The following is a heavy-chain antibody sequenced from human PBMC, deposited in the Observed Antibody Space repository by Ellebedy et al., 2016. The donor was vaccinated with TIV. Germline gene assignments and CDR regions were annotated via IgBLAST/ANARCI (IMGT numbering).Heavy chain of an antibody. CDR3: ARGCSTTSCYLGI. V-gene: IGHV4-34*01. J-gene: IGHJ3*02. CDR1: GGSFSGHY. D-gene: IGHD2-2*01. CDR2: INHRGSS. Sequence: SETLSLTXAVYGGSFSGHYWSWIRQPPGKGLEWIGEINHRGSSNYNPSLKSRVSISTDTSKNQFSLKVTSVTAADTAVYYCARGCSTTSCYLGIWGQGTMVTVSS.